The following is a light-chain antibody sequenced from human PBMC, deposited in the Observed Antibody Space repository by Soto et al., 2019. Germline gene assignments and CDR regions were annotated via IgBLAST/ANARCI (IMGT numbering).Light chain of an antibody. CDR2: DVY. CDR3: SSYTTRSTVV. J-gene: IGLJ2*01. Sequence: QSALTQPASVSGSPGQSITISCTGTSSDVGGYNYVSWFQQHPGKAPNLMIYDVYRRPSGVSYRFSGSKSGNTASLTISGLQAEDEADYYCSSYTTRSTVVVGGGTQLTVL. CDR1: SSDVGGYNY. V-gene: IGLV2-14*01.